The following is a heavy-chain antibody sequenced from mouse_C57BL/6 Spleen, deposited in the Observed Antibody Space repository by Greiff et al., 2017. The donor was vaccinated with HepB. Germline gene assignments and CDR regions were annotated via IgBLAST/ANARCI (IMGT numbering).Heavy chain of an antibody. Sequence: EVQLQQSGPELVKPGASVKISCKASGYTFTDYYMNWVKQSHGKSLEWIGDINPNNGGTSYNQKFKGKATLTVDKSSSTAYMELRSLTSEDSAVYYYAGPPPVFDVWGTGTTVTVSS. CDR3: AGPPPVFDV. CDR2: INPNNGGT. J-gene: IGHJ1*03. V-gene: IGHV1-26*01. CDR1: GYTFTDYY.